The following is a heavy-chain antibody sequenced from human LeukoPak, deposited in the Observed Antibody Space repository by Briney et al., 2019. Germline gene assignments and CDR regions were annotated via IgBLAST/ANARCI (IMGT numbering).Heavy chain of an antibody. J-gene: IGHJ4*02. D-gene: IGHD5-24*01. CDR2: IYYSGST. CDR1: GGSISSGGYY. V-gene: IGHV4-31*03. CDR3: ARQPRDGYRTDYFDF. Sequence: SETLSLTCTVSGGSISSGGYYWSWIRQHPGKGLEWIGYIYYSGSTYYNPSLKSRVTISVDTSKNQFSLKLSSVTAADTAMYYCARQPRDGYRTDYFDFWGQGTLVTVSS.